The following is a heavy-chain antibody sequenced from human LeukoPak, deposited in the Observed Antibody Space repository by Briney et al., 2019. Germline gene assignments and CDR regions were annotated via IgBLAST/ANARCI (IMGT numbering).Heavy chain of an antibody. V-gene: IGHV5-51*01. CDR3: ARQGASFDY. CDR1: GYSITSYW. J-gene: IGHJ4*02. D-gene: IGHD1-26*01. Sequence: GESLKISCKGSGYSITSYWIGWVRQMPGKGLEWMGIIYPGDSDTRYSPSFQGQVTISTDKPISPAYLQRGSLKASDTAMYYCARQGASFDYWGQGTLVTVSS. CDR2: IYPGDSDT.